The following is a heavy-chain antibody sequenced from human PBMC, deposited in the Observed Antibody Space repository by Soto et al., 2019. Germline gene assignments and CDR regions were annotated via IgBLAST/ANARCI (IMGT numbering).Heavy chain of an antibody. J-gene: IGHJ5*01. CDR1: GFTFSSYS. V-gene: IGHV3-23*01. D-gene: IGHD4-17*01. CDR2: ITASGGRT. CDR3: AKDTRYGDYVRWFDS. Sequence: EVHLLESGGGLVQPGGSLRLSCTASGFTFSSYSMTWVRQAPGRGLEGVSGITASGGRTYYADSVKGRFTISRDNSKRTLYLPMNSLRAEDTAVYYCAKDTRYGDYVRWFDSWGQGTLVTVSS.